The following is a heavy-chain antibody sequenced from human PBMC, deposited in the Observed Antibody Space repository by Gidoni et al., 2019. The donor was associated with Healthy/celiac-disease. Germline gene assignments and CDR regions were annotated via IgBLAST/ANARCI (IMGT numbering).Heavy chain of an antibody. CDR2: IIPIFGTA. CDR3: ARSDDSSVGYYYYYGMDV. V-gene: IGHV1-69*01. Sequence: QVQLVQSGAEVKKPGSSVKVSCKASGGTFSSYAISWMRQAPGQGLEWMGGIIPIFGTANYAQKFQGRVTITADESTSTAYMELSSLRSEDTAVYYCARSDDSSVGYYYYYGMDVWGQGTTVTVSS. J-gene: IGHJ6*02. CDR1: GGTFSSYA. D-gene: IGHD3-22*01.